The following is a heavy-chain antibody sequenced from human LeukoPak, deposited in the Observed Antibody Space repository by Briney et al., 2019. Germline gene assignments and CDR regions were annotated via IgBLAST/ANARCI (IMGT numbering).Heavy chain of an antibody. D-gene: IGHD2-2*01. J-gene: IGHJ5*02. CDR2: INHSGST. CDR3: ARAPPVLPGGNWFDP. Sequence: SETLSLTCAVYGGSFSGYYWSWIRQPPGKGLEWIGEINHSGSTNYNPSLKSRVTISVDTSKNQFSLKLSSATAADTAVYYCARAPPVLPGGNWFDPWGQGTLVTVSS. V-gene: IGHV4-34*01. CDR1: GGSFSGYY.